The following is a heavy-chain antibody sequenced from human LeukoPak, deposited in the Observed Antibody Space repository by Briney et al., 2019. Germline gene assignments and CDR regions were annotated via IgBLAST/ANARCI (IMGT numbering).Heavy chain of an antibody. CDR2: ISSSSSTI. V-gene: IGHV3-48*01. J-gene: IGHJ4*02. Sequence: GGSLRLSCAASGFTFSSYSMNWVRQAPGKGLEWVSYISSSSSTIYYADSVKGRFTISRDNAKNSLYLQMNSLRAEDTAVYYCARDGLGHFDYWGQGTLVTVSS. CDR1: GFTFSSYS. CDR3: ARDGLGHFDY.